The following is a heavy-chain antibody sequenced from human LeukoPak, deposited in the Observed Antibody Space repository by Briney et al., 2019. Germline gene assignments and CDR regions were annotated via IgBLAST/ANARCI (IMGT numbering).Heavy chain of an antibody. CDR2: INPNSGGT. V-gene: IGHV1-2*02. CDR1: GYTFTGYY. J-gene: IGHJ4*02. Sequence: ASVKVSCKASGYTFTGYYMHWVRQAPGQGLEWMGWINPNSGGTNYAQKFQGRVTMTRDTSISTAYMELSRLRSDDTGVYYCARAPLKMDWFGNTFDYWVQGTLVTVSS. D-gene: IGHD3/OR15-3a*01. CDR3: ARAPLKMDWFGNTFDY.